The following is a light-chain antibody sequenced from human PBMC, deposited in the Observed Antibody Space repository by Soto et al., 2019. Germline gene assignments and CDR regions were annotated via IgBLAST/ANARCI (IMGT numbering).Light chain of an antibody. CDR1: QDISNY. CDR2: DAS. Sequence: DIQMTQSPSSLSASVGDRVTITCQASQDISNYLNWYQQKPGKAPKLLIYDASNLETGVPSRFSGSGSGTDFTFTISSLQPDDIATYYCQQYYNLPLTFGGGTKVEIK. CDR3: QQYYNLPLT. V-gene: IGKV1-33*01. J-gene: IGKJ4*01.